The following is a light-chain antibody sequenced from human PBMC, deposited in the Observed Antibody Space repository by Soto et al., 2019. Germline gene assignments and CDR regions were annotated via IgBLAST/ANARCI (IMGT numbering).Light chain of an antibody. CDR1: SSDVGGYNY. CDR2: EVN. CDR3: TSYAGGNNV. Sequence: QSALTQPPSASGSPGQSVTISCTGTSSDVGGYNYVSWYQQHPGKVPKLMVYEVNKRPSGVPDRFSGSKSGNTASLTVSGLQAEHEAAYYCTSYAGGNNVFGTGTKLTVL. J-gene: IGLJ1*01. V-gene: IGLV2-8*01.